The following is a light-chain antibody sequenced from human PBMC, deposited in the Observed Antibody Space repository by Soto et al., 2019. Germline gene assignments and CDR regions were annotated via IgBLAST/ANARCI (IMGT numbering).Light chain of an antibody. V-gene: IGLV2-8*01. CDR3: SSYAGKGI. CDR2: EVN. CDR1: SSDVGGYNY. J-gene: IGLJ2*01. Sequence: QSALTQPPSASGSPGQSVTISCTGTSSDVGGYNYVSWYQHHPGKAPKLIIYEVNKRPSGVPDRFSGSQSGNTASLTVSGRQAEDEADYYCSSYAGKGIFGGGTKLTVL.